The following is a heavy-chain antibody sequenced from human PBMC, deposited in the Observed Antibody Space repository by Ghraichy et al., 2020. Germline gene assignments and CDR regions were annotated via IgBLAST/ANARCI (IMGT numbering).Heavy chain of an antibody. D-gene: IGHD3-16*01. J-gene: IGHJ4*02. V-gene: IGHV1-2*02. Sequence: VKVSCRASGYSFSAYFIHWVRQAPGQGFEWMGWINPNGGGTLYAQTFQGRVSMTRDTSVNTVFMEVTTVKSDDTAIYYCTRGVAENGGRFFDLWGQGTLVTVSS. CDR1: GYSFSAYF. CDR2: INPNGGGT. CDR3: TRGVAENGGRFFDL.